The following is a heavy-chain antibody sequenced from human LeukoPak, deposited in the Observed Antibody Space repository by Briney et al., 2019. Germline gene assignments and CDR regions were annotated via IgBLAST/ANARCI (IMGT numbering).Heavy chain of an antibody. CDR1: GYTFTSYD. J-gene: IGHJ5*02. Sequence: ASVKVSCKASGYTFTSYDINWVRQATGQGLEWMGWMNPNSGNTGYAQKFQGRVTMTRDTSTSTVYMELSSLRSEDTAVYYCARETSYYDFWSGNNWFDPWGQGTLVTVSS. CDR3: ARETSYYDFWSGNNWFDP. V-gene: IGHV1-8*01. CDR2: MNPNSGNT. D-gene: IGHD3-3*01.